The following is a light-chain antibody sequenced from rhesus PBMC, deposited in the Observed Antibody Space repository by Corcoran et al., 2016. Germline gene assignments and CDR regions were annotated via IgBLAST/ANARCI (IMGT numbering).Light chain of an antibody. CDR2: AAS. CDR1: QGISDY. V-gene: IGKV1-36*02. J-gene: IGKJ3*01. CDR3: LQDYSTPFT. Sequence: DIQMTQSPSSLSASVGDRVTNTCRASQGISDYLSWYQQKPVKAPKRLIYAASSLESGVPSRFSGSGSGTDFTLTISSLQPEDFAAYYCLQDYSTPFTFGPGTKLDIK.